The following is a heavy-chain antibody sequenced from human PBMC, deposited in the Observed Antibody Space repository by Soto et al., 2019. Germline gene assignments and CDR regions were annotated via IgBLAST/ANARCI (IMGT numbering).Heavy chain of an antibody. D-gene: IGHD6-25*01. V-gene: IGHV3-21*04. J-gene: IGHJ4*02. Sequence: GGSLRLSCAASGFTFSGSAMHWVRQAPGKGLEWVSSISSSSSYIYYADSVKGRFTISRDKPKNTLYLQMNSLRAEDTALYYCVRGSQGLGYWGQGTLVTVSS. CDR1: GFTFSGSA. CDR2: ISSSSSYI. CDR3: VRGSQGLGY.